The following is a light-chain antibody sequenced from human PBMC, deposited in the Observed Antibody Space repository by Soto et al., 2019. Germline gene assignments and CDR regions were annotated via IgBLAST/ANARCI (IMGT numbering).Light chain of an antibody. Sequence: DIQMTQSPSSLSASVGDRVTITCQASQDISNYLNWYQQKPGKAPKILFYDASVLEAGVPSRFSGGGSGTHSTLSISSLQAEDVATYYCQQFDNLPLTFGGGTKVEIK. CDR1: QDISNY. V-gene: IGKV1-33*01. J-gene: IGKJ4*01. CDR3: QQFDNLPLT. CDR2: DAS.